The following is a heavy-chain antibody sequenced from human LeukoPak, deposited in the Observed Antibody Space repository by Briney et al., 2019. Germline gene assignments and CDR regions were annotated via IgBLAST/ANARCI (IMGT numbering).Heavy chain of an antibody. J-gene: IGHJ5*02. CDR1: GGSFSGYY. CDR2: INHSGST. D-gene: IGHD3-16*02. CDR3: ARQREQYYDYVWGSYRSNWFDP. Sequence: SETLSLTCAVYGGSFSGYYWSWIRQPPGKGPEWIGEINHSGSTNYNPSLKSRVTISVDTSKNQFSLKLSSVTAADTAVYYCARQREQYYDYVWGSYRSNWFDPWGQGTLVTVSS. V-gene: IGHV4-34*01.